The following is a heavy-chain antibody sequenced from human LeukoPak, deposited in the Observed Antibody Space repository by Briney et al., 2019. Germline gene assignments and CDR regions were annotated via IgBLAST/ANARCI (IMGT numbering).Heavy chain of an antibody. D-gene: IGHD3-10*01. CDR3: AKRGVVIRVILVGFHKEAYYFDS. CDR1: GITLSNYG. V-gene: IGHV3-23*01. Sequence: PGGSLRLSCAVSGITLSNYGMSWVRQAPGKGQEWVAGISGSGGGTNYADSVKGRFIISRDNVKNTLYLQMNSLTAEDTAVYFCAKRGVVIRVILVGFHKEAYYFDSWGQGALVTVSS. J-gene: IGHJ4*02. CDR2: ISGSGGGT.